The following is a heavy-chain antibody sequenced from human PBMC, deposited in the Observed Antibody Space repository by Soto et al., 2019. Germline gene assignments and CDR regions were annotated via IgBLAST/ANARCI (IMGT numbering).Heavy chain of an antibody. CDR3: ARDRGGQIVDY. CDR1: GYTFTSYG. J-gene: IGHJ4*02. D-gene: IGHD3-10*01. Sequence: QVQLVQSGAEVKKPGASVKVSCKASGYTFTSYGISWVRQAPGQGLEWMGWISGYNGNTKDAQKLQGRVTMTTDTSTSTAHMELRSLRSDDTAVYYCARDRGGQIVDYWGQGTLVTVSS. V-gene: IGHV1-18*01. CDR2: ISGYNGNT.